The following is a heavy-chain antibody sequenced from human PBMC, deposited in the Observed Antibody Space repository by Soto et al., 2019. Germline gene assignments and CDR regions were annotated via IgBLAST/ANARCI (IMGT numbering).Heavy chain of an antibody. V-gene: IGHV2-26*01. D-gene: IGHD5-18*01. CDR2: IFSNDGV. CDR1: GFSLSKPRMG. J-gene: IGHJ4*02. CDR3: ARIGDVDTSTVTGVSFDY. Sequence: QVTLKESGPVLVKPTETLTLTCTVSGFSLSKPRMGVSWIRQPPGKALEWLAHIFSNDGVSYSRSLNTRLTISKDTSKSQVVLSMTKMDPVDTGTYYCARIGDVDTSTVTGVSFDYWGQGTLVTVSS.